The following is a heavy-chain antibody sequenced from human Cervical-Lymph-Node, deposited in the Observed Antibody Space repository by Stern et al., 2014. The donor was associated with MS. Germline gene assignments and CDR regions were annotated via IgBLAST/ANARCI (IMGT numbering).Heavy chain of an antibody. V-gene: IGHV2-5*01. D-gene: IGHD1-26*01. Sequence: EESGPTLVKPTQTLTLTCTFSGFSLSTSGVGVGWIRQPPGKALEWLALIYWYDDNLYSPSLKSRLTITKDASKNLVVLTITNMDPLYTATYYCAHSELLGPFDXWGQGTLVTVSS. CDR1: GFSLSTSGVG. CDR3: AHSELLGPFDX. J-gene: IGHJ4*02. CDR2: IYWYDDN.